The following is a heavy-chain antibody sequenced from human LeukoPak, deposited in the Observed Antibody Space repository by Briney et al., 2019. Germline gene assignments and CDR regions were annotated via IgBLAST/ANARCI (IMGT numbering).Heavy chain of an antibody. J-gene: IGHJ4*02. CDR1: GFTFSSYW. Sequence: GSLRLSCAASGFTFSSYWMSWVRQAPGKGLEWVANIKQDGSEKYYVDSVKGRFTISRDNAKNSLYLQMNSLRAEDTAVYYCARGKMTMVVTPGDYWGQGTLVTVSS. CDR2: IKQDGSEK. D-gene: IGHD4-23*01. CDR3: ARGKMTMVVTPGDY. V-gene: IGHV3-7*01.